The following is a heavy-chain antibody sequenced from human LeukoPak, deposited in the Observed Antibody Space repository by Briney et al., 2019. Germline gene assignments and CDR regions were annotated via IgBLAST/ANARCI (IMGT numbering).Heavy chain of an antibody. CDR2: IYPGDSDT. D-gene: IGHD3-22*01. J-gene: IGHJ3*02. V-gene: IGHV5-51*01. CDR1: GYSFTSYW. CDR3: ARRLSYDSSGYYYQSDAFDI. Sequence: GESLKISCKGSGYSFTSYWIGWVRQMPGKGLEWMGIIYPGDSDTRYSPSFQGQVTISADKSISTAYLQWSSLKASDTAMYYCARRLSYDSSGYYYQSDAFDIWGQGTMVTVSS.